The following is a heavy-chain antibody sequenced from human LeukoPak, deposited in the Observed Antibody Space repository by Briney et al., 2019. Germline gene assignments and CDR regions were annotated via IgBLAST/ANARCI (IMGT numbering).Heavy chain of an antibody. CDR1: GFTFSSYS. V-gene: IGHV3-48*04. J-gene: IGHJ4*02. CDR2: ISSSSSTI. CDR3: ARVWSSGYTKDY. Sequence: GSLRLSCAASGFTFSSYSIDWVRQAPGKGLEWLSYISSSSSTIYFADSVEGRFTISRDNAKNSAYLHMNSLRAEDTAVYYCARVWSSGYTKDYWGQGTLVTVS. D-gene: IGHD3-22*01.